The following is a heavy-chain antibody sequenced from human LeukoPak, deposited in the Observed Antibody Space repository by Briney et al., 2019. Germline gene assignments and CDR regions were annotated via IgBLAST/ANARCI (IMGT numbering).Heavy chain of an antibody. J-gene: IGHJ6*02. CDR3: ARVDSGYDYYYYGMDV. Sequence: SVKVSCKASGGTFSSYAISWVRQAPGQGLEWMGRITPILGIANYAQKFQGRVTITADKSTSTAYMELSSLRSEDTAVYYCARVDSGYDYYYYGMDVWGQGTTVTVSS. D-gene: IGHD5-12*01. V-gene: IGHV1-69*04. CDR1: GGTFSSYA. CDR2: ITPILGIA.